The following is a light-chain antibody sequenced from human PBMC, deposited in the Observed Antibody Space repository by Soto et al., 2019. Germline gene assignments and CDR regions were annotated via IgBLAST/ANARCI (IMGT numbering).Light chain of an antibody. V-gene: IGLV3-21*02. CDR1: NIGRKG. J-gene: IGLJ1*01. Sequence: SYALTQPPSVSVAPGQTARITCGGNNIGRKGVHWYQQRPGQAPVLVVYNDSDRPSGIPDRLSGSNSGNTATLTISRVEAGDEADYYCQVWDDSSDHVYVFGTGTKVTVL. CDR2: NDS. CDR3: QVWDDSSDHVYV.